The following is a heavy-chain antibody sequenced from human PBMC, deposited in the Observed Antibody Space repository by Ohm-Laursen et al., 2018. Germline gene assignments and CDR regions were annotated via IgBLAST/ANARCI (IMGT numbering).Heavy chain of an antibody. J-gene: IGHJ4*02. CDR1: GFTFSDYY. D-gene: IGHD1-1*01. CDR3: AKTPYNWNLDY. Sequence: LSLTCAASGFTFSDYYMSWIRQAPGKGLEWVAVISYDGSNKYYADSVKGRFTISRDNSKNTLYLQMNSLRAEDTAVYYCAKTPYNWNLDYWGQGTLVTVSS. V-gene: IGHV3-30*18. CDR2: ISYDGSNK.